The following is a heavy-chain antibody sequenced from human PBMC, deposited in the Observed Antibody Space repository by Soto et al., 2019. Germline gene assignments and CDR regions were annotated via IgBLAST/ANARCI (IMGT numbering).Heavy chain of an antibody. CDR3: ARDRREVVGNDAFDF. Sequence: HVQLVQSGAAVKKPGSSVKVSCKSSGGPFSGHTMNWVRQAPGQGLEWMGGLTPIFDAPIYAQNFRGRVTITADEPASKAYMELSSLTSEDTAVYYCARDRREVVGNDAFDFWGQGTMVTVSS. V-gene: IGHV1-69*12. CDR1: GGPFSGHT. J-gene: IGHJ3*01. CDR2: LTPIFDAP. D-gene: IGHD2-15*01.